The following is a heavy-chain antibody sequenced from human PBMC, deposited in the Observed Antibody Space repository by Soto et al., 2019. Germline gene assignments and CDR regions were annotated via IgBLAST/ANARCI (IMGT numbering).Heavy chain of an antibody. Sequence: GGSLRLSCAASGFTFSSYGMHWVRQAPGKGLEWVAVISYDGSNKYYADSVKGRFTISRDNSKNTLYLQMNSLRAEDTAVYYCAXGAQYSSSWYRSFYFDYWGQGTLVTVSS. D-gene: IGHD6-13*01. CDR3: AXGAQYSSSWYRSFYFDY. CDR2: ISYDGSNK. CDR1: GFTFSSYG. V-gene: IGHV3-30*18. J-gene: IGHJ4*02.